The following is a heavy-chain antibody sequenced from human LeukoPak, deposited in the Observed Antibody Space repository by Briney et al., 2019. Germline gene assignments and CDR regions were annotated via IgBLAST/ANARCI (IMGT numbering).Heavy chain of an antibody. CDR3: ARGLGYSSSLLPAFDI. Sequence: GGYLRLSCAASGFTFSDYYMSWIRQAPGKGLEWVSYISSSSSTIYYADSVKGRFTISRDNAKNSLYLQMNSLRAEDTAVYYCARGLGYSSSLLPAFDIWGQGTMVTVSS. CDR2: ISSSSSTI. V-gene: IGHV3-11*04. D-gene: IGHD6-6*01. J-gene: IGHJ3*02. CDR1: GFTFSDYY.